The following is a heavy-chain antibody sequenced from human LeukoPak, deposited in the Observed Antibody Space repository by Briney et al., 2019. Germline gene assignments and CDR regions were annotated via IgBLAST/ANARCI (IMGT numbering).Heavy chain of an antibody. CDR3: ARVMRGYCSSTSCSDGSIDP. CDR2: IYYSGST. V-gene: IGHV4-31*11. CDR1: GGSISSGGYY. J-gene: IGHJ5*02. Sequence: SQTLSLTCGVPGGSISSGGYYWSWIRQHPGKGLEWIGYIYYSGSTYYNPSLKSRVTISVDTSKNQFSLKLSSVTAADTAVYYCARVMRGYCSSTSCSDGSIDPWGQGTLVTVSS. D-gene: IGHD2-2*01.